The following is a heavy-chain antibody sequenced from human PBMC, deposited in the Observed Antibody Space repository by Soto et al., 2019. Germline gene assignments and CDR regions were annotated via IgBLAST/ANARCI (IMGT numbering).Heavy chain of an antibody. V-gene: IGHV3-15*07. J-gene: IGHJ4*02. CDR3: SLIEWLVRAKGGPITFYDY. D-gene: IGHD6-19*01. CDR1: GFTFSNAW. Sequence: GGSLRLSCAASGFTFSNAWMNWVRQAPGKGLEWVGRIKSKTDGGTTDYAAPVKGRFTISRDDSKNTLYLQMNSLKTEDTAVYFCSLIEWLVRAKGGPITFYDYWGQGTLVTVSS. CDR2: IKSKTDGGTT.